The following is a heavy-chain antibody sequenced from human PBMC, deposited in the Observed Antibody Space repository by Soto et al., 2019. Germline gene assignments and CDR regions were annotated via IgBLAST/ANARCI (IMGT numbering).Heavy chain of an antibody. D-gene: IGHD3-10*01. CDR2: IRSKANSYAT. J-gene: IGHJ4*02. CDR1: GFTFSGSA. V-gene: IGHV3-73*01. CDR3: TRLWFPDY. Sequence: GGSLRLSCAASGFTFSGSAMHWVRQASGKGLEWVGRIRSKANSYATAYAASVKGRFTISRDDSKNTTYLQMNSLKTEDTAVYYCTRLWFPDYWGQGTLVTVSS.